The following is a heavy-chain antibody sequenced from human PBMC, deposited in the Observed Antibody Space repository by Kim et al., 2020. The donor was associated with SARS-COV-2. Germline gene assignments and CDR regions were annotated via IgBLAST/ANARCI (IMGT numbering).Heavy chain of an antibody. CDR3: ARDLSRQWDGFIDY. CDR2: IKKDAGEI. CDR1: GFTFSSYW. Sequence: GGSLRLSCAASGFTFSSYWMSWVRQAPGKGLEWVANIKKDAGEISYVDSVKGRFTISRDNAKNTMFLQMNSLRVEDTAVYYCARDLSRQWDGFIDYWGQGTLVTVSS. V-gene: IGHV3-7*03. D-gene: IGHD1-26*01. J-gene: IGHJ4*02.